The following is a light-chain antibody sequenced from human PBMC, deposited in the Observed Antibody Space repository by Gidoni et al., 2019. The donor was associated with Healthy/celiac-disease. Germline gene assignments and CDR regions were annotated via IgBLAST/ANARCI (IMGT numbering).Light chain of an antibody. J-gene: IGKJ2*01. CDR3: QQYGSSPLYT. CDR1: QSVSSSY. Sequence: ESGLTKSPGTLSLSPGERATLSCRASQSVSSSYLAWYQQKPGQAPRLLIYGASSRATGIPDRFSGSGSGTDFTLTISRLEPEDFAVYYCQQYGSSPLYTFXXXTKLEIK. CDR2: GAS. V-gene: IGKV3-20*01.